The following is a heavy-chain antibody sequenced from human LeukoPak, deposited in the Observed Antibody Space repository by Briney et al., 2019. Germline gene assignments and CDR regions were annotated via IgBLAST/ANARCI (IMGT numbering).Heavy chain of an antibody. D-gene: IGHD3-10*01. J-gene: IGHJ4*02. CDR2: IYSGGST. CDR1: GFTVSSNY. Sequence: HPGGSLRLSCAASGFTVSSNYMSWVRQAPGKGLEWVSVIYSGGSTYYADSVKGRFTISRDNSKNTLYLQMNSLRAEDTAVYYCARVLLSTGAYYFDYWGQGTLVTVSS. V-gene: IGHV3-53*01. CDR3: ARVLLSTGAYYFDY.